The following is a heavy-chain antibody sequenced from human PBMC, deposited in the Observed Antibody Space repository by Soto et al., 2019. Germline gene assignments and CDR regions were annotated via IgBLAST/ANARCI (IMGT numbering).Heavy chain of an antibody. CDR2: IYHSGST. V-gene: IGHV4-30-2*01. CDR1: GGSISSGGYS. D-gene: IGHD3-16*01. CDR3: AREGYYRMAKDAFDI. Sequence: SETLSLTCAVSGGSISSGGYSWSWIRQPPGKGLEWIGYIYHSGSTYYNPSLKSRVTISVDRSRNQFSLKLSSVTAADTAVYYCAREGYYRMAKDAFDIWGQGTMVTVSS. J-gene: IGHJ3*02.